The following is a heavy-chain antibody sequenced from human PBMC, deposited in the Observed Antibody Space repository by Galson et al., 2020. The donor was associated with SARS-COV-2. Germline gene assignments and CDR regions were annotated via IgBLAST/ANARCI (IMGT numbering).Heavy chain of an antibody. CDR3: ARDPLDSYKGNFDY. V-gene: IGHV3-66*01. J-gene: IGHJ4*02. D-gene: IGHD1-26*01. CDR2: IYNDGNT. Sequence: GGSLRLSCAASGFTVSSNYMSWVRQAPGKGLEWVSLIYNDGNTFYADSVKGRFTISRDHSKNTLYLQMNSLRAEDTAVYYCARDPLDSYKGNFDYWGKGTLVTVSS. CDR1: GFTVSSNY.